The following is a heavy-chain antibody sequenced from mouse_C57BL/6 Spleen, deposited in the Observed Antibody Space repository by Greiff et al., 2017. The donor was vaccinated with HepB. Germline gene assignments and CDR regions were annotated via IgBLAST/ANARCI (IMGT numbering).Heavy chain of an antibody. CDR2: ISYDGSN. D-gene: IGHD1-1*01. CDR1: GYSITSGYY. CDR3: AREPTYYYGSSFPFDY. J-gene: IGHJ2*01. Sequence: DVQLQESGPGLVKPSQSLSLTCSVTGYSITSGYYWNWIRQFPGNKLEWMGYISYDGSNNYNPSLKNRISITRDTSKNQFFLKLNSVTTEDTATYYCAREPTYYYGSSFPFDYWGQGTTLTVSS. V-gene: IGHV3-6*01.